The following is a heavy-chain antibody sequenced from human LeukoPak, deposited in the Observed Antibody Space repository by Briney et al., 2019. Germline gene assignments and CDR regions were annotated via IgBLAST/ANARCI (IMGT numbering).Heavy chain of an antibody. CDR2: ISHGGIT. V-gene: IGHV4-4*02. J-gene: IGHJ4*02. CDR3: ARSAGWRSLDY. D-gene: IGHD3-16*01. Sequence: PSETLSLTCAVSGDSISSRNWWNWVRQSPGKGLDWVGEISHGGITKYNPSLKNRVTISKDNSRNEFSLKLNSVTAADTAVYFCARSAGWRSLDYWGQGALVTVSA. CDR1: GDSISSRNW.